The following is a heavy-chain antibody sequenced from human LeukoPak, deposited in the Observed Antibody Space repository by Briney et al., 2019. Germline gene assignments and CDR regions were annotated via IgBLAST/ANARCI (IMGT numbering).Heavy chain of an antibody. D-gene: IGHD6-13*01. CDR2: INSDGSST. CDR1: GFTFSSYW. V-gene: IGHV3-74*01. CDR3: ARVSQLGKSYYFDY. J-gene: IGHJ4*02. Sequence: GRSLRLSCAASGFTFSSYWMHWVRQAPGKGLVWVSRINSDGSSTSYADSVKGRFTISRDNAKYTLYLQVNSLRAEDTAVYYCARVSQLGKSYYFDYWGQGTLVTVSS.